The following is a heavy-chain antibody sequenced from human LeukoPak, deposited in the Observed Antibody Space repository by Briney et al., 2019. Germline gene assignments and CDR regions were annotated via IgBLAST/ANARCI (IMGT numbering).Heavy chain of an antibody. D-gene: IGHD6-19*01. J-gene: IGHJ4*02. Sequence: LRRSWADSGFAYRSNGRWWLHQETGKGLEWVAVISHDGNNKYYADSVKGRFTISRDNSKNTLYLQMNSLRAEDTAVYYCAKFGKAVAAADYWGQGTLVTVSS. CDR3: AKFGKAVAAADY. V-gene: IGHV3-30*18. CDR2: ISHDGNNK. CDR1: GFAYRSNG.